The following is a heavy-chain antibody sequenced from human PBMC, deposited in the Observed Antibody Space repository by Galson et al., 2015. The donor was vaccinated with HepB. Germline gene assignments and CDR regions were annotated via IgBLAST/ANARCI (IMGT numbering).Heavy chain of an antibody. CDR2: FDPEDGET. V-gene: IGHV1-24*01. CDR1: GSTLAELS. Sequence: SVKVSCKVSGSTLAELSMHWVRQAPGKGLEWMGGFDPEDGETTYAQKFQGRVTMTEDTSTDTAYMELSSLRSEDTAVYYCATPGDYYDSSGKHYYGMDVWGQGTTATVSS. D-gene: IGHD3-22*01. CDR3: ATPGDYYDSSGKHYYGMDV. J-gene: IGHJ6*02.